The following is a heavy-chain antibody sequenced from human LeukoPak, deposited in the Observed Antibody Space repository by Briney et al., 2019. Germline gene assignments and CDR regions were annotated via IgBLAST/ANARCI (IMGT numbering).Heavy chain of an antibody. CDR2: IYYTGVT. V-gene: IGHV4-39*07. Sequence: SETLSLTCTVSGGYIITSGHYWGWIRQPPGKGLEWIGSIYYTGVTSTNPFFRSRMSISADTSKNQFSLNLTSVTAADAAVYYCARERSSSGGHSWFDPWGQGTLDTVSS. CDR3: ARERSSSGGHSWFDP. D-gene: IGHD4-23*01. J-gene: IGHJ5*02. CDR1: GGYIITSGHY.